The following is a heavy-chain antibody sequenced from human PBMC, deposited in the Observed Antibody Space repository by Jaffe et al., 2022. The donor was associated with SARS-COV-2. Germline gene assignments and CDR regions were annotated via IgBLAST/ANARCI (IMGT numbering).Heavy chain of an antibody. CDR1: GGSISSSSYY. J-gene: IGHJ4*02. CDR3: ARGPVEWLLYRELDY. CDR2: IYYSGST. V-gene: IGHV4-39*01. D-gene: IGHD3-3*01. Sequence: QLQLQESGPGLVKPSETLSLTCTVSGGSISSSSYYWGWIRQPPGKGLEWIGSIYYSGSTYYNPSLKSRVTISVDTSKNQFSLKLSSVTAADTAVYYCARGPVEWLLYRELDYWGQGTLVTVSS.